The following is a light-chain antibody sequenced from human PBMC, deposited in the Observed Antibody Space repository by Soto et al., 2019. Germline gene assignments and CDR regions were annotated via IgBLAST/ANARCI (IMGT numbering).Light chain of an antibody. CDR1: QSVTNNY. CDR2: GAS. V-gene: IGKV3-20*01. J-gene: IGKJ1*01. Sequence: EIVLTQSPGTLSSSPGGRATLSCRASQSVTNNYLAWYQQKRGQAPRLLIWGASIRAADLPDRFSGGGSETDFTLTISRPETEDFAVYYCHQYGSSPGTFGQGTKVEI. CDR3: HQYGSSPGT.